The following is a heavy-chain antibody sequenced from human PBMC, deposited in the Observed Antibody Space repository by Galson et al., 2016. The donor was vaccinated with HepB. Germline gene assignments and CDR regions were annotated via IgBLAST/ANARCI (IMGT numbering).Heavy chain of an antibody. V-gene: IGHV4-59*08. CDR1: GASISSSY. Sequence: SETLSLTCTVSGASISSSYWTWIRQPPGKGLEWIGYMYHNGRTTYNSSFESRVTISVDTSENQLSLELTSVTAADTAVYYCASLGYYYDSSGKESDVFNMWGQGTTVTVSS. CDR2: MYHNGRT. CDR3: ASLGYYYDSSGKESDVFNM. D-gene: IGHD3-22*01. J-gene: IGHJ3*02.